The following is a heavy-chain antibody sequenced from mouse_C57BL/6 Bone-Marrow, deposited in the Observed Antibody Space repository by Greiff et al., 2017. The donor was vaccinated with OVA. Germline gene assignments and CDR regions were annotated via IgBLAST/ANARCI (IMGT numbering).Heavy chain of an antibody. CDR2: IDPEDGDT. Sequence: EVQLQQSGAELVRPGASVKLSCTASGFNIKDYYMHWVKQRPEQGLEWIGRIDPEDGDTEYAPKFQGKATMTADTSSNTAYLQLRSLTSEDTAVYYCTWDGYANYCDYWGQGTTLTVSS. V-gene: IGHV14-1*01. J-gene: IGHJ2*01. CDR1: GFNIKDYY. CDR3: TWDGYANYCDY. D-gene: IGHD2-2*01.